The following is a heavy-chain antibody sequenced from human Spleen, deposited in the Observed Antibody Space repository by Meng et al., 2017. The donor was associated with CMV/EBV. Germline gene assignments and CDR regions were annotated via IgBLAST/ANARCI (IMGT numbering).Heavy chain of an antibody. Sequence: LRLSCAVNGGSFSGYYWSWIRQPPGKGLEWFGEINHSGSTNYNPSLKSRVTISVDTSKNQFSLKLSSVTAADTAVYYCARGRRNYYGSGSWFDPWGQGTLVTVSS. CDR3: ARGRRNYYGSGSWFDP. CDR1: GGSFSGYY. CDR2: INHSGST. J-gene: IGHJ5*02. D-gene: IGHD3-10*01. V-gene: IGHV4-34*01.